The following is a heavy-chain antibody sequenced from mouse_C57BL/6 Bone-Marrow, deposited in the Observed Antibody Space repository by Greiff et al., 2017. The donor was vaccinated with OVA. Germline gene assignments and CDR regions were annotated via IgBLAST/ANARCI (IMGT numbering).Heavy chain of an antibody. D-gene: IGHD2-1*01. Sequence: VQGVESGPGLVQPSQSLSITCTVSGFSLTSYGVHWVRQSPGKGLEWLGVIWSGGSTDYNAAFISRLSISKDNSKSQVFFKMNSLQADDTAIYYCARNWVPYGNYGAMDYWGQGTSVTVSS. CDR3: ARNWVPYGNYGAMDY. CDR1: GFSLTSYG. V-gene: IGHV2-2*01. J-gene: IGHJ4*01. CDR2: IWSGGST.